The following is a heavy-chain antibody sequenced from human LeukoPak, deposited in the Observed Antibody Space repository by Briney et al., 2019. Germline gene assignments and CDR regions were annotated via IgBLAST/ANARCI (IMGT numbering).Heavy chain of an antibody. CDR2: IYTSGST. Sequence: PSETLSLTCTVSGGSISSYYWSWIRQPAGKGLEWIGRIYTSGSTNYNPSLKSRVTMSVDTSKNQFSLKLSSVTAADTAVYYCARDSYYDFWSGYNWFDPWGQRTLVTVSS. D-gene: IGHD3-3*01. CDR1: GGSISSYY. V-gene: IGHV4-4*07. J-gene: IGHJ5*02. CDR3: ARDSYYDFWSGYNWFDP.